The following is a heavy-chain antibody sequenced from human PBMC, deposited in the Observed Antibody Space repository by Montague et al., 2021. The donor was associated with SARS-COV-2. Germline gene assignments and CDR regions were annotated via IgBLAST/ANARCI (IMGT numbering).Heavy chain of an antibody. Sequence: SLRLSFSASGFTFGMYAMSWVRQAPGKGLEWVSVIYSGGSSTYYADSVKGRFTISRGNSKNTLYLQMNSLRAEDTAVYYCAKDRDPSSAYGMDVWGQGTTVTVSS. CDR3: AKDRDPSSAYGMDV. CDR2: IYSGGSST. V-gene: IGHV3-23*03. CDR1: GFTFGMYA. J-gene: IGHJ6*02. D-gene: IGHD3-10*01.